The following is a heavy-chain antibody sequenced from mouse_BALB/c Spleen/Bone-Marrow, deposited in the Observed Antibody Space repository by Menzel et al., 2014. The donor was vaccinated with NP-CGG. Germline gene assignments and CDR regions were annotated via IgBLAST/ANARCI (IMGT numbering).Heavy chain of an antibody. CDR1: GYTFTSYV. Sequence: VQLQQSGPELVKPGASVKMSCKASGYTFTSYVMHWVKQKPGQGLEWIGYINPYNDGTKYNEKFKGKATLTSDKSSSTAYMELSSLTSKDSAVYYCARGGRYDGAWFAYWGQGTLVTVSA. V-gene: IGHV1-14*01. J-gene: IGHJ3*01. CDR2: INPYNDGT. CDR3: ARGGRYDGAWFAY. D-gene: IGHD2-14*01.